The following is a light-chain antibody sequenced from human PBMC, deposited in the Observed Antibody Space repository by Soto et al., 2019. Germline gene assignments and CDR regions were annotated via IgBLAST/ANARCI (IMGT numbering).Light chain of an antibody. J-gene: IGLJ2*01. CDR1: SSDVGAYNY. CDR3: SSYAAPGVV. V-gene: IGLV2-8*01. CDR2: EVS. Sequence: QSALTQPPSASGSPGQSVTISCTGTSSDVGAYNYVSWYQQHPGKAPRLMIYEVSKRPSGVPDRFSGSKSGNTASLTVSGLQAEDEADYYCSSYAAPGVVFGGGTKVTVL.